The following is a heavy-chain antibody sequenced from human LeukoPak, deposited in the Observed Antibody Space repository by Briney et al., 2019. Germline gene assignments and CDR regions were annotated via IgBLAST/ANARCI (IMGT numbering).Heavy chain of an antibody. Sequence: GASVKVSCKASGYTFTGYYMHWVRQAPGQGLEWMGIINPSGGSTSYAQKFQGRVTMTRDTSTSTVYMELSSLRSEDTAVYYCARLTYYYDSSGRRYNWFDPWGQGTLVTVSS. V-gene: IGHV1-46*01. CDR2: INPSGGST. D-gene: IGHD3-22*01. CDR3: ARLTYYYDSSGRRYNWFDP. CDR1: GYTFTGYY. J-gene: IGHJ5*02.